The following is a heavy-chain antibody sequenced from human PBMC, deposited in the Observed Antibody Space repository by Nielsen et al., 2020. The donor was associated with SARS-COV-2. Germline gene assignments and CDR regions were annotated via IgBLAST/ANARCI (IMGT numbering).Heavy chain of an antibody. V-gene: IGHV5-51*01. D-gene: IGHD2-15*01. CDR1: GYSFTSYW. J-gene: IGHJ3*02. Sequence: GESLKISCKGSGYSFTSYWIGWVRQMPGKGLEWMGIIYPGDSDTRYSPSFQGQVTISADKSISTAYLQWSSLKASDTAMYYCARPDCSGGSCYLSLAFDIWGQGTMVTVSS. CDR3: ARPDCSGGSCYLSLAFDI. CDR2: IYPGDSDT.